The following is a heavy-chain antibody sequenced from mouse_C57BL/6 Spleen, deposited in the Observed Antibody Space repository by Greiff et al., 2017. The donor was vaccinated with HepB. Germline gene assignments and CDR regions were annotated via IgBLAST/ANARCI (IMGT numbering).Heavy chain of an antibody. J-gene: IGHJ1*03. CDR3: ARDPTPPHSNYVDWYFDV. D-gene: IGHD2-5*01. Sequence: EVQLQESGPGLVKPSQSLSLTCSVTGYSITSGYYWNWIRQFPGNKLEWMGYISYDGSNNYNPSLKNRISITRDTSKNQFFLKLNSVTTEDTATYYCARDPTPPHSNYVDWYFDVWGTGTTVTVSS. V-gene: IGHV3-6*01. CDR2: ISYDGSN. CDR1: GYSITSGYY.